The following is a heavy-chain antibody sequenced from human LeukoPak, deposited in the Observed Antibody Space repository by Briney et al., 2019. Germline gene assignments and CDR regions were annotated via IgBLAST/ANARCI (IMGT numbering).Heavy chain of an antibody. CDR3: ARIAAAGTPDFDY. Sequence: SETLSLTCTVSGGSISSSSYYWGWIRPPPGKGLEWIGSIYYSGSIYYNPSLKSRVTISVDTSKNQFSLKLSSVTAADTAVYYCARIAAAGTPDFDYWGQGTLVTVSS. V-gene: IGHV4-39*01. CDR2: IYYSGSI. J-gene: IGHJ4*02. D-gene: IGHD6-13*01. CDR1: GGSISSSSYY.